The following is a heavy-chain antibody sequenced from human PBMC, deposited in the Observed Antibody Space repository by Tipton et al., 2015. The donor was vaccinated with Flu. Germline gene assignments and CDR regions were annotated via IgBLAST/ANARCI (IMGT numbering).Heavy chain of an antibody. Sequence: LRLSCTVSGDSINTGGAYWTWIRQRPGQGLEWIGGIYYSGSTYYNPSLESRVSISVDTSRNYVSLKVKSVTAADTAIYYCARDQGFGGGLSYDYYAMDVWGQGTTVTVSS. CDR2: IYYSGST. D-gene: IGHD3-10*01. V-gene: IGHV4-31*03. CDR3: ARDQGFGGGLSYDYYAMDV. J-gene: IGHJ6*02. CDR1: GDSINTGGAY.